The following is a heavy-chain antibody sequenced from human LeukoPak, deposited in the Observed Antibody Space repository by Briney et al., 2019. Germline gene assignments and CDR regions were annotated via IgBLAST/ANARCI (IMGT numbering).Heavy chain of an antibody. CDR3: AKDWYYDDSSGFKPTYYYFYYMDV. D-gene: IGHD3-22*01. V-gene: IGHV3-30*02. CDR2: IRFDGTDK. CDR1: AFTFSDYG. Sequence: GGSLRLSCVASAFTFSDYGIHWVRQAPGKGLEWVSFIRFDGTDKYYADSVKGRFTISRDNSKNTLDPQMNSLRAEDTAVYYCAKDWYYDDSSGFKPTYYYFYYMDVWGKGTTVTVSS. J-gene: IGHJ6*03.